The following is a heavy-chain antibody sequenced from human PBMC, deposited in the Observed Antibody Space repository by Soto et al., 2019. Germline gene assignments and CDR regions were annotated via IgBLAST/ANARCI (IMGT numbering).Heavy chain of an antibody. V-gene: IGHV3-23*01. CDR1: GFTFSSYA. J-gene: IGHJ4*02. D-gene: IGHD3-3*01. CDR2: ISGSGGST. Sequence: GGSLRLSCAASGFTFSSYAMSWVRQAPGKGLEWVSAISGSGGSTYYADSVKGRFTISRDNSKNTLYLQMNSLRAEDTAVYYCAKDPIARWSGYYMRGDYIVYWGQGTLVTVSS. CDR3: AKDPIARWSGYYMRGDYIVY.